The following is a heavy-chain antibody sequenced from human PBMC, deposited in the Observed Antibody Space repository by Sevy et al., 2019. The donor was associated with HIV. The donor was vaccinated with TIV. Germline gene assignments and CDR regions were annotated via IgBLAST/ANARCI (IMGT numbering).Heavy chain of an antibody. D-gene: IGHD6-13*01. CDR3: ATHAGMAAARRVFDY. CDR2: TRNKADSYTT. CDR1: GFTFSDHY. J-gene: IGHJ4*02. V-gene: IGHV3-72*01. Sequence: GGSLRLSCAASGFTFSDHYMEWVRQAPGKGLEWVGRTRNKADSYTTEYAASVKGRFTISRDDSKNSLYLQMNSLKTEDTAVYYCATHAGMAAARRVFDYWGQGTLVTVSS.